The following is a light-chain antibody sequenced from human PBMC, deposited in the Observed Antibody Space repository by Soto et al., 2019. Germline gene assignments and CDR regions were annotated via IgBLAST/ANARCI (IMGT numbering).Light chain of an antibody. J-gene: IGLJ1*01. V-gene: IGLV1-44*01. CDR2: SNN. Sequence: SALTQPPSASGTPGQRVTISCSGSSSNIGSNTVNWYQQLPGTAPKLPIYSNNQRPSGVPDRFSGSKSGTSASLAISGLQSEAEADYYCAAWDDSLNGYVFGTGTKVTVL. CDR3: AAWDDSLNGYV. CDR1: SSNIGSNT.